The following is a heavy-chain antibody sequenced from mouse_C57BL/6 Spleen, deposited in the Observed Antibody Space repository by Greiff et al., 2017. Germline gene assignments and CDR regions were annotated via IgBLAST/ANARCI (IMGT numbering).Heavy chain of an antibody. CDR1: GYTFTSYW. CDR2: IHPSSGST. Sequence: QVQLQQPGAELVKPGASVKLSCKASGYTFTSYWMHWVKQRPGQGLEWIGMIHPSSGSTNYNEKFKSKATLTVDKSSSTAYMQLSSLTSEDSAVYYCARVERVWSLGYWGQGTTLTVSS. CDR3: ARVERVWSLGY. V-gene: IGHV1-64*01. J-gene: IGHJ2*01. D-gene: IGHD2-10*02.